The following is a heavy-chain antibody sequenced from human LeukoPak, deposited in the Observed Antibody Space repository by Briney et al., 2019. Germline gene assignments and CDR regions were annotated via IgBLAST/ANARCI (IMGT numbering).Heavy chain of an antibody. CDR1: GGSITGYY. D-gene: IGHD3-16*01. CDR2: IYYTGTT. V-gene: IGHV4-59*01. J-gene: IGHJ6*03. CDR3: VRGEWELRDYYYMDV. Sequence: PSETLSLTCSVSGGSITGYYWTWIRQSPGKGVEWIGHIYYTGTTNYNPSLKSRVTISQDTSKNQLSLKLNSVTAADTAVYYCVRGEWELRDYYYMDVWGKGTTVTVSS.